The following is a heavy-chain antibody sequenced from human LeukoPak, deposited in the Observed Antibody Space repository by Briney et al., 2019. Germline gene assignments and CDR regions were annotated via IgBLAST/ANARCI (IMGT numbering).Heavy chain of an antibody. D-gene: IGHD2-15*01. V-gene: IGHV4-61*01. J-gene: IGHJ3*02. CDR3: ARKPSRYCSGGSCSDAFDI. Sequence: SETLSLTCAVSGYSISSGYYWGWIRQPPGKGLEWIGYIYYSGSTNYNPSLKSRVTISIDTSKNQFSLKLSSVTAADTAVYYCARKPSRYCSGGSCSDAFDIWGQGTMVTVSS. CDR1: GYSISSGYY. CDR2: IYYSGST.